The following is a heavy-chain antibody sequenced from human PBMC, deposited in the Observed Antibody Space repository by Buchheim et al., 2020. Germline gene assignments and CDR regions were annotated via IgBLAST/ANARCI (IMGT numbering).Heavy chain of an antibody. V-gene: IGHV3-23*01. CDR1: GFSSSSYA. J-gene: IGHJ4*02. D-gene: IGHD6-19*01. CDR2: ISSSGRNT. CDR3: AKPTSGWTSFDN. Sequence: EVQLLESGGGSVQPGGSLRLSCAASGFSSSSYAMSWVRQAPGTGLEWVSGISSSGRNTYYEGSVKGRFTISRDNSKNALYLQMNSLRAEDTALYYCAKPTSGWTSFDNWGRGTL.